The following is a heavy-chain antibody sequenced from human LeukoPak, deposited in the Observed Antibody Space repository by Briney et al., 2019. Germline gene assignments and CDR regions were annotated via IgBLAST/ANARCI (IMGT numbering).Heavy chain of an antibody. CDR2: IKQDGSEN. CDR1: RFTFSSYW. J-gene: IGHJ4*02. Sequence: GGSLRLSCGFSRFTFSSYWMSWVRQAPGKGLEWVANIKQDGSENYYVDSVKGRFTISRDNAKNSLYLQMNSLRVEDTAVYYCARGRPLDYWGQGTLVTVSS. CDR3: ARGRPLDY. V-gene: IGHV3-7*01.